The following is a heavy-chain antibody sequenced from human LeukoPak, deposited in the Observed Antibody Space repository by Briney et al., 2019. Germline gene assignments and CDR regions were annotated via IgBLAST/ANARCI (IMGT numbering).Heavy chain of an antibody. CDR3: AGPQRGSKAYTFDI. CDR1: GGSISSGGNY. V-gene: IGHV4-31*03. CDR2: IYYSGIT. D-gene: IGHD2-21*01. Sequence: SETLSLTCTVSGGSISSGGNYWSWIRQHPGKGLEWIGYIYYSGITYYNPSLRRRVTISVDTSKNQFSLKLGSVTAADTAVYYCAGPQRGSKAYTFDIWGHGTMATVSS. J-gene: IGHJ3*02.